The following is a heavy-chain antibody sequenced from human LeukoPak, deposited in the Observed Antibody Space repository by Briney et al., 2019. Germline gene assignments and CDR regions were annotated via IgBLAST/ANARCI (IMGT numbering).Heavy chain of an antibody. Sequence: PGGSLRLSCAASGFTFSSYGMSWVRQAPGKGLEWVSAISGSGGSTYYADSVKGRFTISRDNSKNTLYLQMNSLRAEDTAVYYCASGTSGGGDLYYYYYYMDVWGKGTTVTISS. CDR3: ASGTSGGGDLYYYYYYMDV. CDR2: ISGSGGST. V-gene: IGHV3-23*01. CDR1: GFTFSSYG. D-gene: IGHD2-21*02. J-gene: IGHJ6*03.